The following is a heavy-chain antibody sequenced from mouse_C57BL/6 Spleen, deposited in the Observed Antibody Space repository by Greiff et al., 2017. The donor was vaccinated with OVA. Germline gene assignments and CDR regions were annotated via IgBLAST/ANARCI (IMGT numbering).Heavy chain of an antibody. CDR2: IDPEDGDT. D-gene: IGHD2-5*01. Sequence: EVQLQQSGAELVKPGASVKLSCTASGFNIKDYYMHWVKQRTEQGLEWIGRIDPEDGDTNYAPKFQGKATITADTSSNTAYMQLSSLTSEDTAVYYCAFTYESNWYFDVWGTGTTGTGSS. CDR1: GFNIKDYY. CDR3: AFTYESNWYFDV. J-gene: IGHJ1*03. V-gene: IGHV14-2*01.